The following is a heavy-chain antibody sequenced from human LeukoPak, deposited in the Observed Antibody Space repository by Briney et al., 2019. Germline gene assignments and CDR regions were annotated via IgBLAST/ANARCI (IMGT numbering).Heavy chain of an antibody. J-gene: IGHJ4*02. CDR3: ARVSGRLERQSDLDY. CDR2: ISGDSTYI. CDR1: GFTFASYS. V-gene: IGHV3-21*01. Sequence: SGGSLRLSCAASGFTFASYSMNWVRQAPGKGLEWVSSISGDSTYIYNAGSVKGRFTISRDNAQASLYLQMNSLRADDTAVYYCARVSGRLERQSDLDYWGQGTLVIVSS. D-gene: IGHD1-1*01.